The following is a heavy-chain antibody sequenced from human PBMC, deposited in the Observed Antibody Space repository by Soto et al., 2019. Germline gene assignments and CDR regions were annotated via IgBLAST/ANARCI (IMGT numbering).Heavy chain of an antibody. D-gene: IGHD5-12*01. J-gene: IGHJ3*01. CDR1: GFTFGLYA. CDR2: LSDSGGAT. Sequence: EVQLFESGGGLVQPGGSLRLSCAASGFTFGLYAMSWVRQAPGKGLEWVSTLSDSGGATYYADSVKGRFTISRDNSKNTLYLQINSLRAEDTAIYYCAKIQGDSGDYWDAFDLWGQGTVVTVSS. V-gene: IGHV3-23*01. CDR3: AKIQGDSGDYWDAFDL.